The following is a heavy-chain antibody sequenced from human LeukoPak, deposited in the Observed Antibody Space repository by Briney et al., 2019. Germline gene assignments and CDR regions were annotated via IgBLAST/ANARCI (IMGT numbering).Heavy chain of an antibody. V-gene: IGHV3-33*08. CDR2: ISYDGKDK. D-gene: IGHD5-18*01. CDR1: GFTFSNFG. J-gene: IGHJ4*02. CDR3: ASGYTYGIFHY. Sequence: HPGGSLRLSCATSGFTFSNFGMNWVRQAPGKGLQWVAFISYDGKDKYYSDSVKGRITISRDNSKSTLYVQMDSLRAEDTAVYYCASGYTYGIFHYWGQGTLVTVSS.